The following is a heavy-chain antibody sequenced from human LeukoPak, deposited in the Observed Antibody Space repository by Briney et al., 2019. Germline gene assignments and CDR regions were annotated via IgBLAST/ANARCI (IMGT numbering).Heavy chain of an antibody. D-gene: IGHD6-13*01. V-gene: IGHV4-59*01. J-gene: IGHJ4*02. CDR3: ARGVYIAAAQYGY. Sequence: SETLSLTCTVSGGSISSYFWSWIRQPPGQGLAGIGYIYYSGTTNYNPSLKSRVTISVDTSKNQFSLKLSSVTAADTAVYYCARGVYIAAAQYGYWGQGTLVTVSS. CDR1: GGSISSYF. CDR2: IYYSGTT.